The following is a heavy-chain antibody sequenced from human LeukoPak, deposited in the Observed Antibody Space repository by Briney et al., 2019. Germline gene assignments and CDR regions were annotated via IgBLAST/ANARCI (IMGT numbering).Heavy chain of an antibody. Sequence: GASVKVSCKASGYTFSNSYMHWVRQAPGHXLEWMGVINPTGGSTSYPQKFQGRVTMTRDTSTSTVYMELSSLRYEDTAVYFCARGNGGLRNGYAFDIWGQGTMVTVSS. CDR3: ARGNGGLRNGYAFDI. D-gene: IGHD2-8*01. J-gene: IGHJ3*02. CDR2: INPTGGST. V-gene: IGHV1-46*01. CDR1: GYTFSNSY.